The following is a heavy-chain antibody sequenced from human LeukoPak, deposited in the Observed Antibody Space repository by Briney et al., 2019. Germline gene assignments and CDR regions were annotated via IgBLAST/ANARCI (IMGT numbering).Heavy chain of an antibody. CDR1: GGSISSYY. Sequence: PSETLSLTCTVSGGSISSYYWSWIRQPLGKGLEWIGYIYYSGSTNYNPSLKSRVTISVDTSKNQFSLKRSSVTAADTAVYYCARHFDWFDPWGQGTLVTVSS. V-gene: IGHV4-59*08. J-gene: IGHJ5*02. CDR2: IYYSGST. CDR3: ARHFDWFDP.